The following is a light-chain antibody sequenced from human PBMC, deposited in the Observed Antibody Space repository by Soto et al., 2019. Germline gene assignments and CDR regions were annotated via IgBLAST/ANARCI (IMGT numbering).Light chain of an antibody. J-gene: IGKJ1*01. CDR1: QSISSY. V-gene: IGKV1-39*01. CDR2: AAS. CDR3: QQSYSTPRT. Sequence: GDRVTITCRASQSISSYLNWYQQKPGKAPKLLIYAASSLQSGVPSRFSGSGSGTDFTLTISSLQPEDFATYYCQQSYSTPRTFGQGTKVDIK.